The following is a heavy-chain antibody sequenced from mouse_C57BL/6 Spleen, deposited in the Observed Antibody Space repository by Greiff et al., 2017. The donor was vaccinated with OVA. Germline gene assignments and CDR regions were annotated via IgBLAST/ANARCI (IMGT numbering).Heavy chain of an antibody. V-gene: IGHV1-82*01. J-gene: IGHJ4*01. CDR1: GYAFSSSW. Sequence: VMLVESGPELVKPGASVKISCKASGYAFSSSWMNWVKQRPGKGLEWIGRIYPGDGDTNYNGKFKGKATLTADKSSSTAYMQLSSLTSEDSAVYFCARKDSNLPHYYAMDYWGQGTSVTVSS. CDR2: IYPGDGDT. CDR3: ARKDSNLPHYYAMDY. D-gene: IGHD2-5*01.